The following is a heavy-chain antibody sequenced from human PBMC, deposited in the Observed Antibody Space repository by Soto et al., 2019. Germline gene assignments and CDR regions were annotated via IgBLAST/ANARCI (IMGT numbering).Heavy chain of an antibody. J-gene: IGHJ4*02. V-gene: IGHV1-69*02. Sequence: QVQLVQSGAEVKKPGSSVKVSCKASGGTFSSYTISWVRQAPGQGLEWMGRIIPILGIANYAQKFQGRVTMXAXKXXSTAYMELSSLRSEDTAVYYCAMEYCSSTSCYRDYWGQGTLVTVSS. CDR1: GGTFSSYT. D-gene: IGHD2-2*02. CDR2: IIPILGIA. CDR3: AMEYCSSTSCYRDY.